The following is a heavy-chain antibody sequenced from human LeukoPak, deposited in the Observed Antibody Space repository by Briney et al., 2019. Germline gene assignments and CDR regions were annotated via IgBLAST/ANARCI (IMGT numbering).Heavy chain of an antibody. CDR1: GYTFGGYH. CDR2: INPDTGAT. CDR3: ARWYNSCWYDY. Sequence: ASVTVSCKASGYTFGGYHLLWMRQAPGQGLEWLGWINPDTGATRYGQKFQGRVTMTRDTSISTVYMELSRLRSDDTAVYYCARWYNSCWYDYWGQGTLVSVSS. V-gene: IGHV1-2*02. J-gene: IGHJ4*02. D-gene: IGHD6-13*01.